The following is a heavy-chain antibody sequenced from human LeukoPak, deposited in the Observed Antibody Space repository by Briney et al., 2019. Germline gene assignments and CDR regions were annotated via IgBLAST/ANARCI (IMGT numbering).Heavy chain of an antibody. V-gene: IGHV2-5*02. CDR1: GFSLSTSGVG. D-gene: IGHD1-26*01. Sequence: SGPTLMKPTQTLTLTCTFSGFSLSTSGVGVGWIRQPPGKALEWLAFIYWDDDKRYNPSLKSRLTITKDTSKNQVVLTVTNMDPMDTATYYCAHSPIGMGATMGFDYWGQGTLVTVSS. CDR2: IYWDDDK. CDR3: AHSPIGMGATMGFDY. J-gene: IGHJ4*02.